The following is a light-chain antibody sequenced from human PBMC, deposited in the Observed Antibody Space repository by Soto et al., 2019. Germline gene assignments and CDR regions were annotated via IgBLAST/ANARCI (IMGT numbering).Light chain of an antibody. CDR3: QSYDSSLSGSEV. J-gene: IGLJ1*01. CDR2: GNG. CDR1: SSNIGAGHD. Sequence: QSFLTQPPSVSGAAGQRVTISCTGSSSNIGAGHDVHWYQHLPGTAPKLLIYGNGNRPSGVPDRFSGSKSGTSASLAITGLQAEDEADYYCQSYDSSLSGSEVFGTGTKVTVL. V-gene: IGLV1-40*01.